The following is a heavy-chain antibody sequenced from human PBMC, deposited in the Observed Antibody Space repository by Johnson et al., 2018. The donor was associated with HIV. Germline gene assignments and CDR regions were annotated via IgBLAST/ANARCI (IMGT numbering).Heavy chain of an antibody. Sequence: VQLVESGGGLVQPEESLRLSCAASGFTFSSYSMTWVRQAPGKGLEWVSVVSGSGGRTYYADSVKGRFTISRDNSKNTLYLQMNSLRAEDTAVYYCARDLSRLGVANAFDIWGQGTMVTVSS. J-gene: IGHJ3*02. CDR2: VSGSGGRT. V-gene: IGHV3-23*04. D-gene: IGHD2-21*01. CDR3: ARDLSRLGVANAFDI. CDR1: GFTFSSYS.